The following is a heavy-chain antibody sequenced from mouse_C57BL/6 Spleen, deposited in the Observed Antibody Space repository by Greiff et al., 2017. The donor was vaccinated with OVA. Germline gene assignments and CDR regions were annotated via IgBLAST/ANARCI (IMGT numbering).Heavy chain of an antibody. D-gene: IGHD1-1*01. V-gene: IGHV1-81*01. CDR3: ASPLLYAMDY. Sequence: LQESGAELARPGASVKLSCKASGYTFTSYGISWVKQRTGQGLEWIGEIYPRSGNTYYNEKFKGKATLTADKSSSTAYMELRSLTSEDSAVYFCASPLLYAMDYWGQGTSVTVSS. CDR2: IYPRSGNT. CDR1: GYTFTSYG. J-gene: IGHJ4*01.